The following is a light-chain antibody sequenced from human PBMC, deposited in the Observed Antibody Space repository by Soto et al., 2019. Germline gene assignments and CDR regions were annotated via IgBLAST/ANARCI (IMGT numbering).Light chain of an antibody. CDR3: QQYGSSPPVT. CDR1: QSISKF. Sequence: EIVLTQSPATLSLSPGERATLSCRASQSISKFLAWYQQKPGQAPRLLIYGASSRATGIPDRFSGSGSGTDFTLTISRLEPEDFAVYYCQQYGSSPPVTFGQGTKVDIK. CDR2: GAS. J-gene: IGKJ1*01. V-gene: IGKV3-20*01.